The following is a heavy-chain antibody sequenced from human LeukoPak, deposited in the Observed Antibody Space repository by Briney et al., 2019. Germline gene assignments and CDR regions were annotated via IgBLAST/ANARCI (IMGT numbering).Heavy chain of an antibody. Sequence: PSETLSLTCTVSGGSISSSSYYWGWIRQPPGKGLEWIGSIYYSGSTYYNPSLESRVTMSVDTSKNQFSLKLLSVTAADTAVYYCARGELLDYWGQGTLVTVSS. CDR3: ARGELLDY. CDR1: GGSISSSSYY. CDR2: IYYSGST. J-gene: IGHJ4*02. D-gene: IGHD1-26*01. V-gene: IGHV4-39*07.